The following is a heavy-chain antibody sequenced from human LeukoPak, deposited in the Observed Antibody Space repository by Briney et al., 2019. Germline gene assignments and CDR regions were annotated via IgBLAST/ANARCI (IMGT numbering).Heavy chain of an antibody. J-gene: IGHJ4*02. Sequence: GGSLTLSCAASGFTFSDYYMSWIRQAPGKGLEWVSYISSSCLTTYYADSVKGRFTIVRDNTKNSLYLQMKSLRAEDTAVYYCARERYYYDCSVGGQGTLVTVSS. D-gene: IGHD3-22*01. V-gene: IGHV3-11*01. CDR3: ARERYYYDCSV. CDR2: ISSSCLTT. CDR1: GFTFSDYY.